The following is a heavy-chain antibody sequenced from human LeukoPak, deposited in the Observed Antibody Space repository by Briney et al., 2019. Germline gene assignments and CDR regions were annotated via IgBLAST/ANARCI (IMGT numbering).Heavy chain of an antibody. Sequence: GALRLSCAASGFTFSRYWMSWVRQAPGKGLGWVANLNEDGGAKYYVDSVKGRFTISRDNAKNSQYLQMNSLRVEDTAVYYCATKGGDYWGQGTLVTVSS. V-gene: IGHV3-7*01. D-gene: IGHD3-16*01. J-gene: IGHJ4*02. CDR1: GFTFSRYW. CDR2: LNEDGGAK. CDR3: ATKGGDY.